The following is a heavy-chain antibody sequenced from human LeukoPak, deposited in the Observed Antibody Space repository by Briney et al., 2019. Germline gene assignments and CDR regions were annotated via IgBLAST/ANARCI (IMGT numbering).Heavy chain of an antibody. V-gene: IGHV3-15*01. CDR2: IKSKTVGGTT. Sequence: GGFLRLSCAASEFTFSNAWMNWVRQGPGKGLEWVGRIKSKTVGGTTDYAAPVEGRFTISRDDSKNTVYLQMNSLKTDDTAVYYCTSQYFDYWGQGTLVAVSS. CDR1: EFTFSNAW. CDR3: TSQYFDY. J-gene: IGHJ4*02.